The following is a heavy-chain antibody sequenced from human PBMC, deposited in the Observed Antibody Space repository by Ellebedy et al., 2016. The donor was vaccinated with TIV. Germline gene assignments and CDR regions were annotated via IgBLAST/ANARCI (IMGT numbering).Heavy chain of an antibody. CDR1: GFTFSAYS. D-gene: IGHD2-2*01. CDR3: VRDSSSWDYFDS. CDR2: ISSTGAHI. V-gene: IGHV3-21*05. J-gene: IGHJ4*02. Sequence: GESLKISCAASGFTFSAYSMNWIRQAPGKGLEWVSYISSTGAHIYSAYSLKGRFSISRDNTKKSLYLQMTSLRVEDTAVYYCVRDSSSWDYFDSWGQGTLVTVSS.